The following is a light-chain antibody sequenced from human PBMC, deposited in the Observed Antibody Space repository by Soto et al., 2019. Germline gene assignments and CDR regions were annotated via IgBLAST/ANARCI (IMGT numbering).Light chain of an antibody. J-gene: IGKJ5*01. CDR2: GAS. CDR1: EIINSGY. CDR3: QQYGRSPP. Sequence: ENLLTQYPYTLSLSAGERATLFCRASEIINSGYLAWYQQKPGRAPRLLIYGASKRATGIPDRFSGSESGADFTLTINSLEPEDSAVDYCQQYGRSPPFGQGTRLEIK. V-gene: IGKV3-20*01.